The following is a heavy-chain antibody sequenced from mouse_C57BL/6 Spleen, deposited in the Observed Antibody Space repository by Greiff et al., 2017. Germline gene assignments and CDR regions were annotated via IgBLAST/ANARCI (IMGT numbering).Heavy chain of an antibody. CDR3: ARGTYYGSSPLFAY. J-gene: IGHJ3*01. Sequence: VQLQQSGAELVKPGASVKMSCKASGYTFTTYPIEWMKQNHGKSLEWIGNFHPYNDDTKYNEKFKGKATLTVEKSSSTVYLVLSRLTSYDSAVYYCARGTYYGSSPLFAYWGQGTLVTVSA. CDR1: GYTFTTYP. D-gene: IGHD1-1*01. V-gene: IGHV1-47*01. CDR2: FHPYNDDT.